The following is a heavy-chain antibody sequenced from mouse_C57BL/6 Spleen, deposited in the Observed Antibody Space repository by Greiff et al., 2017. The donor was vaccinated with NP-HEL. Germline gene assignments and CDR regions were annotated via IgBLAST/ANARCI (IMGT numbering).Heavy chain of an antibody. J-gene: IGHJ2*01. CDR1: GFTFSDAW. D-gene: IGHD4-1*01. CDR2: IRHKAHNHAT. Sequence: EVQGVESGGGLVQPGGSMKLSCAASGFTFSDAWLDWVRQSPEKGLEWVAEIRHKAHNHATYYAESVKGRFTISRDDSKSSVYLQMNSLRAEDTGIYYCTRSWDVPFDYWGQGTTLTVSS. V-gene: IGHV6-6*01. CDR3: TRSWDVPFDY.